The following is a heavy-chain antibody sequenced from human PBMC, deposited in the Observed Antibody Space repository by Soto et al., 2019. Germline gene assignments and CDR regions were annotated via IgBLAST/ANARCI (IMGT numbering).Heavy chain of an antibody. CDR1: GGSISSSSYY. CDR2: IYYSGST. CDR3: AIHGGAMVRGENWFDP. V-gene: IGHV4-39*01. J-gene: IGHJ5*02. Sequence: QLQLQESGPGLVKPSETLSLTCTVSGGSISSSSYYWGWIRQPPGKGLEWIGSIYYSGSTYYNPSLKSRVTISVDTSKNQFSLKLSSVTAADTAVYYCAIHGGAMVRGENWFDPWGQGTLVTVSS. D-gene: IGHD3-10*01.